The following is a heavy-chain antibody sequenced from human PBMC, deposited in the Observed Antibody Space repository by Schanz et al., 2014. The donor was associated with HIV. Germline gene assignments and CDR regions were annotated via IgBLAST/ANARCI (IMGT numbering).Heavy chain of an antibody. D-gene: IGHD6-6*01. CDR3: ARSETIAARPVWYFDL. CDR1: GYTFTTYY. CDR2: INPSGGST. Sequence: QLQLVQSGAGVKKPGASVKVSCKASGYTFTTYYMHWVRQAPGQGLEWMGIINPSGGSTSYAQKFQGRVTMTRDTSTSTVYMQLSSLRSEDTAVYYCARSETIAARPVWYFDLWGRGTLVTVSS. J-gene: IGHJ2*01. V-gene: IGHV1-46*01.